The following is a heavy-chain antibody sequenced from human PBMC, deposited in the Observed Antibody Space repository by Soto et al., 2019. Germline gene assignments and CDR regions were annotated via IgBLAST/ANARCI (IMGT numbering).Heavy chain of an antibody. D-gene: IGHD6-19*01. CDR1: GYSFTNNS. CDR3: ARIRSASSGWLPHY. Sequence: SVTVPRLDSGYSFTNNSIGWLRQAPGQGLEWMGWTNGYNCNTKYAQQPQGRVTLNTDTSTSTAYMDLRSLRSDDTAVYYCARIRSASSGWLPHYWGQGTLVTVS. V-gene: IGHV1-18*04. J-gene: IGHJ4*02. CDR2: TNGYNCNT.